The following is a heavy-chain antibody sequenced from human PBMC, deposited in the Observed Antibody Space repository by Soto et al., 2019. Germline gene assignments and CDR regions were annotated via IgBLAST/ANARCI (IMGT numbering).Heavy chain of an antibody. Sequence: GGSLRLSCAASGFTFSSYSMNWVRQALGKGLEWVSSISSSSSYIYYADSVKGRFTISRDNAKNSLYLQMNSLRAEDTAVYYCARDPMGYCSSTSCYGFGWFDPWGQGTLVTVSS. CDR2: ISSSSSYI. J-gene: IGHJ5*02. D-gene: IGHD2-2*01. CDR1: GFTFSSYS. CDR3: ARDPMGYCSSTSCYGFGWFDP. V-gene: IGHV3-21*01.